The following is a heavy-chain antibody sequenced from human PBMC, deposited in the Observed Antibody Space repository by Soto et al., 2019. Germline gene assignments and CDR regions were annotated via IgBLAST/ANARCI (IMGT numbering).Heavy chain of an antibody. CDR1: GFTFSSYG. D-gene: IGHD1-1*01. J-gene: IGHJ6*02. CDR2: ISYDGSNK. V-gene: IGHV3-30*18. CDR3: AKTAGTNYYYYGMDV. Sequence: GSLRLSFAACGFTFSSYGLHWVRQAPGKGLEWVAVISYDGSNKYYADSVNGGFTISRDNSKNTLYLQMNSLRAEDTAVYYCAKTAGTNYYYYGMDVWGQGTTVTVSS.